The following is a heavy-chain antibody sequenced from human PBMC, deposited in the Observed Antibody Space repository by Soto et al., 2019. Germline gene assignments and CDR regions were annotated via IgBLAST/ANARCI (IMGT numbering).Heavy chain of an antibody. CDR1: GYTFTIYG. J-gene: IGHJ6*02. D-gene: IGHD2-2*01. CDR3: ARYCSSTSCYGYYGMDV. V-gene: IGHV1-18*04. CDR2: ISAYNGNT. Sequence: ASVKVSCKASGYTFTIYGISCVLQAPLLWLDWMGCISAYNGNTNYAQKLQGRVTMTTDTSTSTAYMELRSLRSDDTAVYYCARYCSSTSCYGYYGMDVWGQGTTVTVSS.